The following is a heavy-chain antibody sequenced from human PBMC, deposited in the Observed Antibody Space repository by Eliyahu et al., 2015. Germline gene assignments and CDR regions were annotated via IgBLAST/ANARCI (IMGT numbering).Heavy chain of an antibody. Sequence: EVQLVESGGGLVQPGRSLRLSCAASAFPXXXYXMPWARQAPGKGLEWVSGISWNSGSIGYADSVKGRFTISRDNAKNSLYLQMNSLRAEDTALYYCARDKRGYGDSRKGYFQHWGQGTLVTVSS. D-gene: IGHD4-17*01. CDR2: ISWNSGSI. V-gene: IGHV3-9*01. J-gene: IGHJ1*01. CDR3: ARDKRGYGDSRKGYFQH. CDR1: AFPXXXYX.